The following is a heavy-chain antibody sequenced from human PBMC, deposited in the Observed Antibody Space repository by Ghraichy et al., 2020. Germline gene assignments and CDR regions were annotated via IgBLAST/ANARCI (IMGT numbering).Heavy chain of an antibody. J-gene: IGHJ6*02. V-gene: IGHV3-7*04. Sequence: GGSLRLSCVASGFTVSLYWMSWVRQAPGRGLEWLANIKHDGSEENYVDSVKGRFTIYRDNGKNSVYLLMNSLRAEDTAVYHCMRGCCSITSCPRTYYFYNGMDVWGQGTTVTVS. CDR3: MRGCCSITSCPRTYYFYNGMDV. D-gene: IGHD2-2*01. CDR1: GFTVSLYW. CDR2: IKHDGSEE.